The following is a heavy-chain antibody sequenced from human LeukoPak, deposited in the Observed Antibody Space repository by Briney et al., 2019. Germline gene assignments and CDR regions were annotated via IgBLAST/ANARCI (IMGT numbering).Heavy chain of an antibody. V-gene: IGHV3-23*01. D-gene: IGHD3-10*01. J-gene: IGHJ4*02. CDR2: ISASGGST. Sequence: GGSLRLSCAASGFAFSDYVMNWVRQAPGKGLEWVSAISASGGSTYYANSVKGRFTISRDNSKNTLYLQMNSLRADDTAVYYCAKVGYYYGSGRYCLDYWGQGTLVTVSS. CDR1: GFAFSDYV. CDR3: AKVGYYYGSGRYCLDY.